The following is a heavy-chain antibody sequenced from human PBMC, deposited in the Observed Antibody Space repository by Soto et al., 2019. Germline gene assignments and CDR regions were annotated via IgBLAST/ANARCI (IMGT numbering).Heavy chain of an antibody. CDR2: ISGSGGST. CDR1: GFTFSSYA. V-gene: IGHV3-23*01. D-gene: IGHD3-22*01. Sequence: GGSLRLSCAASGFTFSSYAMSWVRQAPGKGLEWVSAISGSGGSTYYADSVKGRFTISRDNPKNTLYLQMNSLRAEDTAVYYCAKEALDYYDSSNWFDPWGQGTLVTVSS. J-gene: IGHJ5*02. CDR3: AKEALDYYDSSNWFDP.